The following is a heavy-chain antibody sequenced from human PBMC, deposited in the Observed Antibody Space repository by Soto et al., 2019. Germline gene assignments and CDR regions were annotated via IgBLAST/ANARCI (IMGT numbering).Heavy chain of an antibody. J-gene: IGHJ4*02. V-gene: IGHV3-15*02. CDR2: IDGGKT. CDR1: GFTFNNAR. D-gene: IGHD1-26*01. Sequence: EVQLVESGGALVEHGGSLRLSCAASGFTFNNARMSWVRQAPGKGLDWVGRIDGGKTDFAAPVEGRFTFSRDDSRNTLFLQMNSLKTEDTGVYYCTSNAAAKVGTLSYLGQGTLVTVSS. CDR3: TSNAAAKVGTLSY.